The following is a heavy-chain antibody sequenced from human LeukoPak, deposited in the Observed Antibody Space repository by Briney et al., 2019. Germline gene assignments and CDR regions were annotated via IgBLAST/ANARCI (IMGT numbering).Heavy chain of an antibody. J-gene: IGHJ4*02. CDR2: IYTSGST. CDR1: GGSISSGSYY. CDR3: ASARDGYNWSY. V-gene: IGHV4-61*02. Sequence: SETLSLTCTVSGGSISSGSYYWSWIRQPAGKGLEWIGRIYTSGSTNYDPSLKSRVTISVDTSKNQFSLKLSSVTAADTAVYYCASARDGYNWSYWGQGTLVTVSS. D-gene: IGHD5-24*01.